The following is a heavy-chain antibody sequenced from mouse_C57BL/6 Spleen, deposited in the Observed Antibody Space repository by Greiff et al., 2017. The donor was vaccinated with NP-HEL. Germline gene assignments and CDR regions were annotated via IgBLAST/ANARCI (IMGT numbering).Heavy chain of an antibody. D-gene: IGHD1-1*01. J-gene: IGHJ3*01. Sequence: VKLQQSGAELVKPGASVKMSCKASGYTFTSYWITWVKQRPGQGLEWIGDIYPGSGSTNYNEKFKSKATLTVDTSSSTAYMQLSSLTSEDSAVYYCARSLYYGSSYWFAYWGQGTLVTVSA. CDR1: GYTFTSYW. CDR3: ARSLYYGSSYWFAY. V-gene: IGHV1-55*01. CDR2: IYPGSGST.